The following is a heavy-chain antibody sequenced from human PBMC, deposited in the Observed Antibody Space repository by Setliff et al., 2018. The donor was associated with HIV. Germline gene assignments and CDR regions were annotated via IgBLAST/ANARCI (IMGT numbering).Heavy chain of an antibody. CDR3: ARGLSFYDPGGFDY. CDR2: IYSSGST. Sequence: SETLSLTCTVSGGSISSFYWSWIRQPPGKGLEWIGYIYSSGSTNYNPSLKSRVTISVDTSKNQFSLKLSSVTAADTAVYYCARGLSFYDPGGFDYWGQGTLVTVSS. CDR1: GGSISSFY. D-gene: IGHD3-22*01. J-gene: IGHJ4*02. V-gene: IGHV4-4*09.